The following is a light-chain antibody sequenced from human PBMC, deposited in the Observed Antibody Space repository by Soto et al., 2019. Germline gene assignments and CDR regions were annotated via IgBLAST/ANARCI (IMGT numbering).Light chain of an antibody. J-gene: IGKJ1*01. CDR3: QQANSFPRT. Sequence: DIQMTQSPSSVSASVGDRVTITCRASQGIAGWLAWYQQKPGKAPRLLIYAASILQSGVPSRFSGSGSGTEFSLTISSLQPEDFATYYCQQANSFPRTFVQGTKVEIK. V-gene: IGKV1-12*01. CDR2: AAS. CDR1: QGIAGW.